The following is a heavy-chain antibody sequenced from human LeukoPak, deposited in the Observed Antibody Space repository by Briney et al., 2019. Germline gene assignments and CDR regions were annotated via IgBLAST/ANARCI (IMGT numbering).Heavy chain of an antibody. V-gene: IGHV3-23*01. CDR1: GFTFSSYW. CDR2: ISGSGDST. CDR3: AKTRPLDSSSWSHGDY. D-gene: IGHD6-13*01. J-gene: IGHJ4*02. Sequence: GGSLRLSCAASGFTFSSYWMSWVRQAPGKGLEWVSAISGSGDSTYYGGSVKGRFTISRDNSKNTLYLQMNSLRAEDTAVYYCAKTRPLDSSSWSHGDYWGQGTLVTVSS.